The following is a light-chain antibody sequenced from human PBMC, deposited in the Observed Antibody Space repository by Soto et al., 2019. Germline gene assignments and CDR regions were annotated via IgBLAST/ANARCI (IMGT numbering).Light chain of an antibody. V-gene: IGLV2-14*01. CDR3: CSYTRSGTLI. CDR2: DVS. Sequence: QSVLTQPASVSGSPGQSITISCVGTSGDIGDYNYVSWYQQHPGKVPKVIIYDVSNRPSGASYRFSGTKSGNTASLTVSGLQAEDEADHYCCSYTRSGTLIFGTGTKVTVL. CDR1: SGDIGDYNY. J-gene: IGLJ1*01.